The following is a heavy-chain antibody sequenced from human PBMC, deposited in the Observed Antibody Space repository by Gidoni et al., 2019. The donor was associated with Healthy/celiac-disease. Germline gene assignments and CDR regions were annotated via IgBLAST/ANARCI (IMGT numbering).Heavy chain of an antibody. CDR3: ARTASIAALLFDY. CDR2: IYYSGST. J-gene: IGHJ4*02. Sequence: IYYSGSTNYNPSLKSRVTISVDTSKNQFSLKLSSVTAADTAVYYCARTASIAALLFDYWGQGTLVTVSS. D-gene: IGHD6-6*01. V-gene: IGHV4-59*08.